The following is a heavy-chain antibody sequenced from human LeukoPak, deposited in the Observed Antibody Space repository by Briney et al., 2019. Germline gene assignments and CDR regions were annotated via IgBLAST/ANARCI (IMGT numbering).Heavy chain of an antibody. D-gene: IGHD3-3*01. CDR3: ADYGVSGVRNNFY. CDR2: ISVASNT. V-gene: IGHV3-23*01. Sequence: GGSLRLSCAASGLAFSSYAMSWVRQAPGKGLEWVSTISVASNTFYADSVKGRFTISSDNSRNTVYLQMTSLRADDTAVYYCADYGVSGVRNNFYWGQGTLVTVSS. CDR1: GLAFSSYA. J-gene: IGHJ4*02.